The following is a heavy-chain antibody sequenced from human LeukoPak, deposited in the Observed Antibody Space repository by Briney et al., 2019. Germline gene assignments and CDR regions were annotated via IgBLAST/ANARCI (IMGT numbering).Heavy chain of an antibody. Sequence: PGGSLRLSCAASGFTFSSYAMSWVRQAPGKGLEWVSAISGSGDTTYYADSVKGRFTISRDNSKNTLYLQMNSLSAEDTAVYYCAKERYDFSSGYLYYFDYWGQGTLVTVSS. CDR2: ISGSGDTT. D-gene: IGHD3-3*01. J-gene: IGHJ4*02. CDR3: AKERYDFSSGYLYYFDY. V-gene: IGHV3-23*01. CDR1: GFTFSSYA.